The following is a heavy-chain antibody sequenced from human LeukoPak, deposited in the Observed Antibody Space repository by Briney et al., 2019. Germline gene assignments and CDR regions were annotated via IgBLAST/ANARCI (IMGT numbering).Heavy chain of an antibody. CDR1: GGSISSYY. J-gene: IGHJ3*02. Sequence: SETLSLTCTVSGGSISSYYWSWIRQPPGKGLEWIGRVFTSGIISGNTNYNPSLKSRVTMSIDTSKNQFSLTLTSVTAADTAVYYCARGHIAVVTSTHDFDIWGQGTTVTVS. CDR2: VFTSGIISGNT. V-gene: IGHV4-4*07. CDR3: ARGHIAVVTSTHDFDI. D-gene: IGHD3-22*01.